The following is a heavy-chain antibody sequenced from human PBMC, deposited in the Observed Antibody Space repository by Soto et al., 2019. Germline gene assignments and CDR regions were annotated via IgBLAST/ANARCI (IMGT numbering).Heavy chain of an antibody. D-gene: IGHD3-3*01. J-gene: IGHJ5*02. CDR3: ARSGFWSGRSWDWFDP. V-gene: IGHV4-59*01. CDR2: IYYSGST. Sequence: PSETLSLTCTVSGGSLSSYYWSWIRPPPGKGLEWIGYIYYSGSTNYNPSLKSRVTISVDTSKNQFSLKLSSVTAADTAVYYCARSGFWSGRSWDWFDPWGQGTLVTVSS. CDR1: GGSLSSYY.